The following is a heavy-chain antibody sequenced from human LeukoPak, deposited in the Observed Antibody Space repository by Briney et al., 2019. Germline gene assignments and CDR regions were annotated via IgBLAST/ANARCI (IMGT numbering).Heavy chain of an antibody. CDR1: GGFMSSYY. CDR2: IYYRAGT. J-gene: IGHJ4*02. CDR3: ARGRWLAPIDH. V-gene: IGHV4-59*01. Sequence: PSETLSLTCTDSGGFMSSYYWSWIRQAPGKGMEWIGYIYYRAGTSYNPSLKSRVTISEDTPKNQVSLRLNSVTAADTAVYYCARGRWLAPIDHWGQGTLVTVSS. D-gene: IGHD6-19*01.